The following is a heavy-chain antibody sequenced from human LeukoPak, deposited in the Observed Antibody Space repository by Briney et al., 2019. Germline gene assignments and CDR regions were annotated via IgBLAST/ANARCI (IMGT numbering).Heavy chain of an antibody. J-gene: IGHJ4*02. CDR2: INHSGST. V-gene: IGHV4-34*01. Sequence: PSETLPLTCAVYGGSFSGYYWSWIRQPPGKGLEWIGEINHSGSTNYNPSLKSRVTISVDTSKNQFSLKLSSVTAADTAVYYCAIRTVGDYGDYYFDYWGQGTLVTVSS. D-gene: IGHD4-17*01. CDR1: GGSFSGYY. CDR3: AIRTVGDYGDYYFDY.